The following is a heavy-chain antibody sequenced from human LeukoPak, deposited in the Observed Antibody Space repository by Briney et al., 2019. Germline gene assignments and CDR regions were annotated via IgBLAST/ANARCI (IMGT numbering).Heavy chain of an antibody. CDR3: ARSELYYGSESYYHLDY. J-gene: IGHJ4*01. V-gene: IGHV3-30*03. Sequence: GTSLRLSCPTSGFTLDFYAMHWVRQAPGKGLEWVAVMSYDGRYRYYADSAKGRFTISRDNSKRTLYLEMSSLRPEDTALYYCARSELYYGSESYYHLDYWGHGTLVTVSS. CDR1: GFTLDFYA. CDR2: MSYDGRYR. D-gene: IGHD3-10*01.